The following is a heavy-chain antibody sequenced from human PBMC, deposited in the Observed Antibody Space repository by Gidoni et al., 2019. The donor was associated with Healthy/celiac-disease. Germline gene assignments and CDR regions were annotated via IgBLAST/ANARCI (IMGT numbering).Heavy chain of an antibody. CDR1: GFTFSSYG. Sequence: GVVQPGRSLRLSCAASGFTFSSYGMHWVRQAPGKGLEWVAVIWYDGSNKYYADSVKGRFTISRDNSKNTLYLQMNSLRAEDTAVYYCARGRAYGDYVGDLDAFDIWGQGTMVTVSS. V-gene: IGHV3-33*01. J-gene: IGHJ3*02. CDR3: ARGRAYGDYVGDLDAFDI. CDR2: IWYDGSNK. D-gene: IGHD4-17*01.